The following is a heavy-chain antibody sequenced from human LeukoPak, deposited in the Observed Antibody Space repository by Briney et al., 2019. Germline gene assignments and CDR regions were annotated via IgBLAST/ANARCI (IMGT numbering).Heavy chain of an antibody. CDR2: IYYSGST. D-gene: IGHD2-2*01. Sequence: PSRTLSLTCTVSGGSISSSSYYWGWIRQPPGKGLEWIGSIYYSGSTYYNPSLKSRVTSSIDTSKNQFSLRLTSVTAADTAVYYCARLTKGYCSSSSCHFFDYWGQGTLVTVSS. J-gene: IGHJ4*02. CDR3: ARLTKGYCSSSSCHFFDY. V-gene: IGHV4-39*01. CDR1: GGSISSSSYY.